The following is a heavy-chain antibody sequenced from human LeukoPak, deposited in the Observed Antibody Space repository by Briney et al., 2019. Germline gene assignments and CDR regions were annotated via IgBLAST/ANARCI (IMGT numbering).Heavy chain of an antibody. V-gene: IGHV3-13*01. Sequence: GGSLRLSCAASRFTFSSYDMHWVRQATGKGLEWVSAIGTAGDTYYPGSVKGRFTISRENAKNSLYLQMNSLRAGDTAVYYCARETRSGWLSDFDYWGQGTLVTVSS. CDR2: IGTAGDT. CDR3: ARETRSGWLSDFDY. CDR1: RFTFSSYD. D-gene: IGHD5-24*01. J-gene: IGHJ4*02.